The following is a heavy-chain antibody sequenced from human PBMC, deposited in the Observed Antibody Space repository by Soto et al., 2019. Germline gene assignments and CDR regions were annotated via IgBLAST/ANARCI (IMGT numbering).Heavy chain of an antibody. Sequence: EVQLVQSGAEVKKPGESLKISCNGSGYSFTSYWIGWVRQMPGKGLEWMGIIYPGDSDTRYSPSIQGQVTISADKSIRTAYLQWSRLKASETAMYYCAGTSAAGKYYYGMDVWGQGTTVTVSS. CDR1: GYSFTSYW. CDR2: IYPGDSDT. V-gene: IGHV5-51*01. D-gene: IGHD6-13*01. CDR3: AGTSAAGKYYYGMDV. J-gene: IGHJ6*02.